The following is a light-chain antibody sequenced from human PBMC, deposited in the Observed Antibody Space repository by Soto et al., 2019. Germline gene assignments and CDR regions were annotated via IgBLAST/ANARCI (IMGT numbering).Light chain of an antibody. V-gene: IGKV3-20*01. CDR1: QRVSGSS. CDR2: GGS. J-gene: IGKJ2*01. Sequence: VLTQSPGTLSLSPGDRATLSCRASQRVSGSSLAWYQQKPGQAPRLLIYGGSNRATGVPDRFSGSWSGADFTLTISRLEPEDFAVDHCQQYGNSPSFGQGTKLEIK. CDR3: QQYGNSPS.